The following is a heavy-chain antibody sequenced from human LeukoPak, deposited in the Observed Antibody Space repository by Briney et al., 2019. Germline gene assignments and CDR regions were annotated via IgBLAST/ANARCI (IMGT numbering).Heavy chain of an antibody. CDR3: AASIVVVPAAISAPPRKYYFDY. D-gene: IGHD2-2*01. J-gene: IGHJ4*02. CDR1: GGSFSGYY. Sequence: SETLSLTCAVYGGSFSGYYWSWIRQPPGKGLEWIGGINHSGSTNYNPSLKSRVTISVDTSKNQFSLKLSSVTAADTAVYYCAASIVVVPAAISAPPRKYYFDYWGQGTLVTVSS. CDR2: INHSGST. V-gene: IGHV4-34*01.